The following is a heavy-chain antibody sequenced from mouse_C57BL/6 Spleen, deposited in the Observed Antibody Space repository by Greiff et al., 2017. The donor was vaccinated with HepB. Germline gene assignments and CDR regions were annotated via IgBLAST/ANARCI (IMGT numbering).Heavy chain of an antibody. CDR1: GFTFSSYA. CDR3: TRGPITTVVAEGYFDV. CDR2: ISSGGDYI. V-gene: IGHV5-9-1*02. D-gene: IGHD1-1*01. J-gene: IGHJ1*03. Sequence: EVQRVESGEGLVKPGGSLKLSCAASGFTFSSYAMSWVRQTPEKRLEWVAYISSGGDYIYYADTVKGRFTISRDNARNTLYLQMSSLKSEDTAMYYWTRGPITTVVAEGYFDVWGTGTTVTVSS.